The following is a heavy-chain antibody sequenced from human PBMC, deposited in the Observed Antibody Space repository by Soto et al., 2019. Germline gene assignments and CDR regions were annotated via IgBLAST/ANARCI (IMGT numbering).Heavy chain of an antibody. Sequence: SETVSLTCTVSGVSITSGGYYWSWIRQYPGKGLEWVAYIFHSGTPYYNPSLKSRVTISLDTPKNQFSLELTSVTAADTAVYFCARGTAGVAPTALDYWGQGTLVTVSS. D-gene: IGHD1-1*01. CDR2: IFHSGTP. J-gene: IGHJ4*02. CDR1: GVSITSGGYY. CDR3: ARGTAGVAPTALDY. V-gene: IGHV4-31*02.